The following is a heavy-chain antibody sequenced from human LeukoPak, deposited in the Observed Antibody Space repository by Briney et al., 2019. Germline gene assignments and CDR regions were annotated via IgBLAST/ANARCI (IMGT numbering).Heavy chain of an antibody. V-gene: IGHV4-39*01. Sequence: SETLSLTCIVSGDSTTRNTYHWGWVRQPPGKGLEWIGTIYYSGSIYYNQSLRGRVALSVDTSKNQFSLKLTSVTAADTAVYYCGRLNTDWGFLFDSWGQGTLVTVSS. J-gene: IGHJ4*02. CDR3: GRLNTDWGFLFDS. D-gene: IGHD7-27*01. CDR2: IYYSGSI. CDR1: GDSTTRNTYH.